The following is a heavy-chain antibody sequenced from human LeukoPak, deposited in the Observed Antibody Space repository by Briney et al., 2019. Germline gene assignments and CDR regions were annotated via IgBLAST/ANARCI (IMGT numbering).Heavy chain of an antibody. CDR1: GFTFSSYS. J-gene: IGHJ4*02. Sequence: PGGSLRLSCAASGFTFSSYSMNWVRQAPGEGLEWVSHISGSSNTIYYADSVKGRFTISRDTAKNSLYLQMNSLRDEDSAVYYCARGYCSSNSCAFDYWGQGTLVTVSS. V-gene: IGHV3-48*02. CDR3: ARGYCSSNSCAFDY. D-gene: IGHD2-2*01. CDR2: ISGSSNTI.